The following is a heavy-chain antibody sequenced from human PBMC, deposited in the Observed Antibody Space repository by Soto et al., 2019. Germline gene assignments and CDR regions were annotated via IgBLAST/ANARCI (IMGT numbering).Heavy chain of an antibody. CDR3: ATGDCSSTSCYGSGYYGMDV. CDR2: FDPEDGET. J-gene: IGHJ6*02. D-gene: IGHD2-2*01. V-gene: IGHV1-24*01. Sequence: GASVKVSCKVSGYTLTELSMHWVRQAPGKGLEWMGGFDPEDGETIYAQKFQGRVTMTEDTSTDTAYMELSSLRSEDTAVYYCATGDCSSTSCYGSGYYGMDVWGQGTTVTVSS. CDR1: GYTLTELS.